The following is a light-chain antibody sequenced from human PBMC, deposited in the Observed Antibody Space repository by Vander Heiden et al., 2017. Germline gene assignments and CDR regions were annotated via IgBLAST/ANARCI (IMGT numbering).Light chain of an antibody. CDR3: QAWDSSTGV. J-gene: IGLJ2*01. CDR1: KLGNKY. V-gene: IGLV3-1*01. CDR2: QDN. Sequence: SYELTQPPSASVSPGQTASITCSGDKLGNKYACWYQHKPGQSPVLVIYQDNKRPSGIPERSSGSNSGNTATLTISGTQAMDEADYYCQAWDSSTGVFGGGTKLTVL.